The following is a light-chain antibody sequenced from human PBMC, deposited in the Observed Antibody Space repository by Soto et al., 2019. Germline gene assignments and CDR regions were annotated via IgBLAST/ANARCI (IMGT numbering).Light chain of an antibody. CDR3: CSYSRGSTLAV. J-gene: IGLJ1*01. Sequence: QSALTQPASVSGSPGQSITISCTGTSSDIGRYNFVSWYLHHPGKAPTLMISNISHRPSGVSHRFSGSKSGSTASLTISGLHAEDEAEYYCCSYSRGSTLAVFGTGTKLTVL. CDR2: NIS. CDR1: SSDIGRYNF. V-gene: IGLV2-14*01.